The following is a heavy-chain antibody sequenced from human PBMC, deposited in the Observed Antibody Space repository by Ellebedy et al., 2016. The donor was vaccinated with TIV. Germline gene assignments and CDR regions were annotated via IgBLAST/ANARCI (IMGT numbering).Heavy chain of an antibody. CDR3: ARDGSYFYDSSGYYGRIYYYYGMDV. J-gene: IGHJ6*02. D-gene: IGHD3-22*01. CDR1: GGSVRKNTHY. V-gene: IGHV4-39*07. Sequence: SETLSLTCTVSGGSVRKNTHYWGWIRQPPGTGLEWIGSVYYGGTTYYNPSLKSRVTMSVDTSKNQFSLKLSSVPAADTAVYYCARDGSYFYDSSGYYGRIYYYYGMDVWGQGTTVTVSS. CDR2: VYYGGTT.